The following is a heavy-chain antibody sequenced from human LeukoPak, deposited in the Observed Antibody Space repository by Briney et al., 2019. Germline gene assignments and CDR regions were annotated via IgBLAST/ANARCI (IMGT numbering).Heavy chain of an antibody. J-gene: IGHJ6*02. CDR2: ISYDGTNQ. V-gene: IGHV3-30*18. CDR3: AKDDYGMDV. Sequence: QPGRSLRLSCAASGFTFSVYGMNWVRQAPGKGLEWVAGISYDGTNQYYADSVKGRFTVSRDNSKKTLCLQMNSLRAEDTAVYYCAKDDYGMDVWGQGTTVTVSS. CDR1: GFTFSVYG.